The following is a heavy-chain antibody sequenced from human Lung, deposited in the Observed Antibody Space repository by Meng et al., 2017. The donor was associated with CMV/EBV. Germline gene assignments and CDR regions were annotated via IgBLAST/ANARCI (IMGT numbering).Heavy chain of an antibody. Sequence: GESXKISCAASGFTFDDYAMSWVRQVPGKGLEWVSGINWNGGSTRYVDSVKGRFTISRDNAKNSLYLQMNSLRAEDTAFYYCARVWQQLEYYFDYWGQGALVTVSS. CDR1: GFTFDDYA. CDR2: INWNGGST. CDR3: ARVWQQLEYYFDY. D-gene: IGHD6-13*01. J-gene: IGHJ4*02. V-gene: IGHV3-20*04.